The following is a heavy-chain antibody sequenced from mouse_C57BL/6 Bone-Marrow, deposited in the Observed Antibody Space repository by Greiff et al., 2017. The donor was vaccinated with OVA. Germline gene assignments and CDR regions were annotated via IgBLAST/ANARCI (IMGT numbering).Heavy chain of an antibody. CDR2: INPNYGTT. D-gene: IGHD2-1*01. J-gene: IGHJ3*01. V-gene: IGHV1-39*01. CDR1: GYSFTDYN. Sequence: EVQLQQSGPELVKPGASVKISCKASGYSFTDYNMNWVKQSNGKSLEWIGVINPNYGTTSYNQKFKGKATLTVDLSSSTAYMQLNSLTSEDAAVYYCAGDYGSGGAWFAYWGQGTLVTVSA. CDR3: AGDYGSGGAWFAY.